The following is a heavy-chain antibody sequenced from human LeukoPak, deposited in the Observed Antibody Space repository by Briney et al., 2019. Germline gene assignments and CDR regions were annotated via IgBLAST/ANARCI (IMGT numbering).Heavy chain of an antibody. CDR2: INAGNGNT. D-gene: IGHD6-19*01. Sequence: ASVKVSCKASGYTFTSYDINWVRQATGQRLEWMGWINAGNGNTKYSQEFQGRVTITRDTSASTAYMELRSLRSDDTAVYYCARITAGTGFIHYYYYMDVWGKGTTVTVSS. J-gene: IGHJ6*03. CDR1: GYTFTSYD. V-gene: IGHV1-3*01. CDR3: ARITAGTGFIHYYYYMDV.